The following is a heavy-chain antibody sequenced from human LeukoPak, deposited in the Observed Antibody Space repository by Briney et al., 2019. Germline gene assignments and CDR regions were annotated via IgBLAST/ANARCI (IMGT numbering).Heavy chain of an antibody. CDR3: ARDLIGAMGY. J-gene: IGHJ4*02. D-gene: IGHD5-18*01. CDR1: GFTFSSHW. CDR2: ISSDGTNT. Sequence: GGSLRLSCAASGFTFSSHWMHWVRQAPGKGLVWVSRISSDGTNTNYADSVKGRFTISRDNAKNSLYLQMNSLRAEDTAVYYCARDLIGAMGYWGQGTLVTVSS. V-gene: IGHV3-74*01.